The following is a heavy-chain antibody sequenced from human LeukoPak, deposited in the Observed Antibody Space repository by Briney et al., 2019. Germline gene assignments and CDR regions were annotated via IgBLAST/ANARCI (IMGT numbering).Heavy chain of an antibody. D-gene: IGHD1-26*01. CDR2: ISSGGGNT. J-gene: IGHJ5*02. V-gene: IGHV3-23*01. CDR3: ANRISGSSS. CDR1: GFTFSSYA. Sequence: PGGSLKISCVASGFTFSSYAMSWIRQAPGKGLEWVSAISSGGGNTDYADFVKGRFIISRDNSKNTVFLQMNSLRAEDTGVYYCANRISGSSSWGQGALVTVSS.